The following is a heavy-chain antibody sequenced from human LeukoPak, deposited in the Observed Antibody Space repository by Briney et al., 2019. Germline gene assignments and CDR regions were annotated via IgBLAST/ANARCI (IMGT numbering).Heavy chain of an antibody. V-gene: IGHV3-48*03. CDR3: AELGITMIGGV. CDR1: GFTFSSYE. CDR2: ISSSGSTI. J-gene: IGHJ6*04. D-gene: IGHD3-10*02. Sequence: GGSLRLSCAASGFTFSSYEMNWVRQAPGKGLEWVSYISSSGSTIYYADSVKGRFTISRDNAKNSLYQQMNSLRAEDTAVYYCAELGITMIGGVWGKGTTVTVSS.